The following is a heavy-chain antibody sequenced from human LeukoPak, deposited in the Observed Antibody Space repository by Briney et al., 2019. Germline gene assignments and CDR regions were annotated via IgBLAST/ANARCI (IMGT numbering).Heavy chain of an antibody. V-gene: IGHV1-46*01. D-gene: IGHD1-26*01. CDR3: ARGSIVGAKTLGFGAFDI. CDR1: GYTFTSYY. J-gene: IGHJ3*02. CDR2: INPSGGST. Sequence: ASVKVSCKASGYTFTSYYMHWVRQAPGQGLEWMGIINPSGGSTSYAQKFQGRVTMTRDTSTSTVYMELSSLRSEDTAVYYCARGSIVGAKTLGFGAFDIWGQGTMVTVSS.